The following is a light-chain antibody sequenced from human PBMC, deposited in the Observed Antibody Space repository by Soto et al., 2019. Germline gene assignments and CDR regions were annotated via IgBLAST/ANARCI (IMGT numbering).Light chain of an antibody. CDR3: PQRSNWPPSFT. Sequence: EIVLTQSPATLSLSPGERATLSCRASQSVSSYLAWYQQKPGQAPRLLIYDASNRATGIPARFSGSGSGTDFTLNISSLEPEDFAVYYCPQRSNWPPSFTFGPGTKVDIK. J-gene: IGKJ3*01. V-gene: IGKV3-11*01. CDR1: QSVSSY. CDR2: DAS.